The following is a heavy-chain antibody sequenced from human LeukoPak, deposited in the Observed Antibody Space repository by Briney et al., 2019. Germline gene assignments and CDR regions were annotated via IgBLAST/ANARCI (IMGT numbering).Heavy chain of an antibody. D-gene: IGHD3-22*01. CDR1: GFTFSSYS. J-gene: IGHJ3*02. CDR2: ISSNGGST. Sequence: GGSLRLSCAASGFTFSSYSMNLVRQAPGKGLEYVSAISSNGGSTYYANSVKGRFTISKDNSKNTLYLQMGSLRAEDMAVYYCAREAMISAFDIWGQGTMVTVSS. CDR3: AREAMISAFDI. V-gene: IGHV3-64*01.